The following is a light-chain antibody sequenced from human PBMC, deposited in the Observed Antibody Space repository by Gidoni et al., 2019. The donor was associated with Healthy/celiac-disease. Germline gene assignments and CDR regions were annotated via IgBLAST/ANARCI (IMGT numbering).Light chain of an antibody. V-gene: IGKV3-20*01. CDR3: QQYGSSPIT. Sequence: EIVLTQSPGTLSLSPGERATLSCRASQSVSSSYLACYQQKPGQSPRLLIYGASGRATGIPDRFSGSGSGTDFTLTISRLEPEDFAVYYCQQYGSSPITFGQGTRLEIK. CDR2: GAS. CDR1: QSVSSSY. J-gene: IGKJ5*01.